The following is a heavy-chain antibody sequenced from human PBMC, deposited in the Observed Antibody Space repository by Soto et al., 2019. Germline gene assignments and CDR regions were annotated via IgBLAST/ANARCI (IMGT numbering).Heavy chain of an antibody. D-gene: IGHD2-15*01. CDR1: GFTLSDYD. CDR3: AVDRRGGKYAAFDL. J-gene: IGHJ3*01. CDR2: IRGAGGAT. Sequence: DVHLLESGGGLVQPGGSLRLSCVASGFTLSDYDMGWVRQAPGKGLEWVSLIRGAGGATDSARSLEGRLAISTDTSENTLYLQMNSLRVEDTGLYYCAVDRRGGKYAAFDLWGQGTGVTVSS. V-gene: IGHV3-23*01.